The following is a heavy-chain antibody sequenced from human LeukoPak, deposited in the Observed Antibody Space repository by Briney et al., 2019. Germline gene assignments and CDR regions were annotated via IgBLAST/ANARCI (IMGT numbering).Heavy chain of an antibody. CDR2: ISGSAGRA. CDR1: GFTFSSYA. CDR3: AREPGGSGYYYYYYYYMDV. V-gene: IGHV3-23*01. J-gene: IGHJ6*03. D-gene: IGHD3-3*01. Sequence: GGSLRLSCAASGFTFSSYAMNWVRQAPGKGLEWVSAISGSAGRAYYADSVKGRFTISRDNSKNTLYLQMNSLRAEDTAVYYCAREPGGSGYYYYYYYYMDVWGKGTTVTVSS.